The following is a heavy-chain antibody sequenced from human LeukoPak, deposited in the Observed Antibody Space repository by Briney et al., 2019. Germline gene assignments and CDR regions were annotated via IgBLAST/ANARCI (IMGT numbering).Heavy chain of an antibody. CDR3: ARDRTAIYYYGMDV. CDR1: GFTVSSNY. V-gene: IGHV3-53*01. Sequence: GGSLRLSCAASGFTVSSNYMSWVRQAPGKGLEWVSVIYSGGSTYYADSVKGRFTISRDNSKNTLYLQMNSLRAEDTAVYYCARDRTAIYYYGMDVRGQGTTVTASS. CDR2: IYSGGST. D-gene: IGHD5-18*01. J-gene: IGHJ6*02.